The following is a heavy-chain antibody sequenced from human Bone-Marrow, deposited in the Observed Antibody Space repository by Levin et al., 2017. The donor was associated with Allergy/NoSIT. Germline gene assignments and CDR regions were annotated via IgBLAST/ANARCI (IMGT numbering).Heavy chain of an antibody. Sequence: ASVKVSCKASGYTFTSYAMHWVRQAPGQRLEWMGWINAGNGNTKYSQKFQGRVTITRDTSASTAYMELSSLRSEDTAVYYCARDSRLGGSSWYFIDYWGQGTLVTVSS. J-gene: IGHJ4*02. V-gene: IGHV1-3*01. CDR1: GYTFTSYA. D-gene: IGHD6-13*01. CDR2: INAGNGNT. CDR3: ARDSRLGGSSWYFIDY.